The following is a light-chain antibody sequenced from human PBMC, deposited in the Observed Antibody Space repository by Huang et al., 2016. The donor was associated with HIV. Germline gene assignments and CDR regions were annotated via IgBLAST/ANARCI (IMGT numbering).Light chain of an antibody. Sequence: EIVLTQSPGTLSLSPGERATLSCRASQTVSNNYVAWYQQKPGQAPRPLIYGAATRATAIPARFSGSGSATVFTLTVSRLEPEDSAVYYCHQYSLSPWTFGQGTKVEIK. J-gene: IGKJ1*01. CDR2: GAA. CDR3: HQYSLSPWT. CDR1: QTVSNNY. V-gene: IGKV3-20*01.